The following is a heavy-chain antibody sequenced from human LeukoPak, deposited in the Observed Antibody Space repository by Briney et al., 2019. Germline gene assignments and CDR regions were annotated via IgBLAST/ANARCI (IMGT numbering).Heavy chain of an antibody. Sequence: PGGSLRLSCAASGFTFSSYAMSWVRQAPGKGLEWVSAISGSGGSTYYADSVKGRFTISRDNSKNTLYLQMNSLRAEDTAVYYCAKDLVLEVYYDFWAPAFDIWGQGTMVTVSS. CDR1: GFTFSSYA. CDR3: AKDLVLEVYYDFWAPAFDI. V-gene: IGHV3-23*01. D-gene: IGHD3-3*01. CDR2: ISGSGGST. J-gene: IGHJ3*02.